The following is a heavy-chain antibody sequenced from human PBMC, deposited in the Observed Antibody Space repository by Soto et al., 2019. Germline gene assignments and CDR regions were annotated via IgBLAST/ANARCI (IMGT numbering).Heavy chain of an antibody. D-gene: IGHD5-12*01. CDR1: GFTFSSYD. CDR3: ARAYSGYDLDGNAFDI. J-gene: IGHJ3*02. V-gene: IGHV3-13*01. CDR2: IGTAGDT. Sequence: GGSLRLSCAASGFTFSSYDMHWVRQATGKGLEWVSAIGTAGDTYYPGSVKGRFTISRENAKNSLYLQMNSLRAGDTAVYYCARAYSGYDLDGNAFDIWGQGTMVTVSS.